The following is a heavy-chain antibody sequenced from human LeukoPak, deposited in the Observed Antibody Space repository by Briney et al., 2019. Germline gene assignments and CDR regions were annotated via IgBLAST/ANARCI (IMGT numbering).Heavy chain of an antibody. CDR3: AREIFYRRSAAAGKSPTSYYYYYMDV. CDR1: GFTFSSYW. J-gene: IGHJ6*03. Sequence: GGSLRLSCAASGFTFSSYWMSWVRQAPGKGLEWVANIKQDGSEKYYVDSVKGRFTISRDNAKNSLYLQMNSLRAEDTAVYYCAREIFYRRSAAAGKSPTSYYYYYMDVWGKGTTVTISS. D-gene: IGHD6-13*01. CDR2: IKQDGSEK. V-gene: IGHV3-7*01.